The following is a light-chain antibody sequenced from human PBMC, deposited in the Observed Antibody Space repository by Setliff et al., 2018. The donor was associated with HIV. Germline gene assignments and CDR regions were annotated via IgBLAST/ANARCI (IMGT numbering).Light chain of an antibody. CDR3: SSYATSSTLYV. J-gene: IGLJ1*01. V-gene: IGLV2-14*03. CDR1: SSDVGGYYS. CDR2: DVI. Sequence: QSVLTQPASVSGSPGQSITISCTGISSDVGGYYSVSWYQQHPDKAPKLMIYDVINRPSGVSNRFSGSRSGNTASLTISGLEVEDEADYYCSSYATSSTLYVFGPGTKVTVL.